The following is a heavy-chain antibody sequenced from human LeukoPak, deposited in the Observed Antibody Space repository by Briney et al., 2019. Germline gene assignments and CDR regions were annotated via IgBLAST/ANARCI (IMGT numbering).Heavy chain of an antibody. J-gene: IGHJ4*02. CDR1: GASVSSYY. Sequence: SETLSLTCTVSGASVSSYYWTWMRQPPGKGPEWIAYIYNGGTTSYNPSLKSRVTISVDTTKNQFSLKLTSVTAADTAVYYCGRGAPFRGVESWGQGTLVTVSS. D-gene: IGHD3-16*01. CDR2: IYNGGTT. V-gene: IGHV4-59*02. CDR3: GRGAPFRGVES.